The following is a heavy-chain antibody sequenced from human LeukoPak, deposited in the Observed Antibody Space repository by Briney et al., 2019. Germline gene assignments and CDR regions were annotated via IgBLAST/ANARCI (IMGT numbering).Heavy chain of an antibody. Sequence: APVKVSCKASGYTFTSYGISWVRQAPGQRLEWIGWISAYNGNTNYVQKLQGRVTMTTDTSTSTAYMELRSLRSDDTAVYYCARSPPQYCSSTSCYVSEDYYYYMDVWGKGTTVTVSS. CDR3: ARSPPQYCSSTSCYVSEDYYYYMDV. D-gene: IGHD2-2*01. J-gene: IGHJ6*03. CDR2: ISAYNGNT. CDR1: GYTFTSYG. V-gene: IGHV1-18*01.